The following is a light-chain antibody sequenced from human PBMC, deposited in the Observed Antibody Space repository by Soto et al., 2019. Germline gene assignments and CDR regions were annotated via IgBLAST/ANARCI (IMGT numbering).Light chain of an antibody. V-gene: IGKV2-28*01. CDR2: LGS. J-gene: IGKJ1*01. CDR3: MQPLENFRT. CDR1: ARLLHKNGYNY. Sequence: IVMTQSPLSLSVTPGEAASISYMSSARLLHKNGYNYVDWYMQKPGQSPQLLIYLGSNRASGVPDRFSGSGSDTYFTLEISRVEADDVGVYYCMQPLENFRTFGQGTKV.